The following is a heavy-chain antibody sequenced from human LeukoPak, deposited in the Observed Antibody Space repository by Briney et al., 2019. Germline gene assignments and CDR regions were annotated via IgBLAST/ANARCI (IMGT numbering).Heavy chain of an antibody. CDR2: ISSSGSTI. CDR3: AREVGRSSGWFDY. V-gene: IGHV3-48*03. J-gene: IGHJ4*02. Sequence: GGSRRLSCAASGFTFSSYEMNWVRQAPGKGLEWVSYISSSGSTIYYADSVKGRFTISRDNAKNSLYLQMNSLRAEDTAVYYCAREVGRSSGWFDYWGQGTLVTVSS. D-gene: IGHD6-19*01. CDR1: GFTFSSYE.